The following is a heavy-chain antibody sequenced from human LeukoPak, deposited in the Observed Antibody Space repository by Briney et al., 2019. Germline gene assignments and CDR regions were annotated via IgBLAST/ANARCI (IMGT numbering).Heavy chain of an antibody. V-gene: IGHV1-8*01. CDR2: MNPNSGNT. Sequence: ASVKVSCKASGYTFTSYDINWVRQATGQGLEWMGWMNPNSGNTGYAQKFQGRVTMTRNTSISTVYMELSSLRSEDTAVYYCARGGYCSGGSCSDAFDIWGQGTMVTVSS. D-gene: IGHD2-15*01. CDR3: ARGGYCSGGSCSDAFDI. CDR1: GYTFTSYD. J-gene: IGHJ3*02.